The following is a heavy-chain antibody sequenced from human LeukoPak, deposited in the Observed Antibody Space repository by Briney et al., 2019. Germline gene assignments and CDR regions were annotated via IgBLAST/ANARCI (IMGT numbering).Heavy chain of an antibody. CDR1: GFTFSSYS. D-gene: IGHD3-9*01. CDR3: AGSLRYFDWLVPDDAIDI. V-gene: IGHV3-21*01. Sequence: PGGTLRLSCAASGFTFSSYSMNWVRQAPGKGLEWVSSISSSSSYIYYADSVKGRLTISRDNAKNSLYLQMNSLRAEDTAVYYCAGSLRYFDWLVPDDAIDIWGQGTMVTVSS. J-gene: IGHJ3*02. CDR2: ISSSSSYI.